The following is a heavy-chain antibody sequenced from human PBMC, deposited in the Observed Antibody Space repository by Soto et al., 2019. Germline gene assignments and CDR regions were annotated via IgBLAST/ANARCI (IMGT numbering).Heavy chain of an antibody. CDR2: IDPSDSQT. CDR1: GYSFAGYW. J-gene: IGHJ4*02. D-gene: IGHD3-22*01. V-gene: IGHV5-10-1*01. CDR3: ARQIYDSDTGPNFQYYFDS. Sequence: GESLKISCKGSGYSFAGYWITWVRQKPGKGLEWMGRIDPSDSQTYYSPSFRGHVTISVTKSITTVFLQWSSLRASDTAMYYCARQIYDSDTGPNFQYYFDSWGQGSPVTVS.